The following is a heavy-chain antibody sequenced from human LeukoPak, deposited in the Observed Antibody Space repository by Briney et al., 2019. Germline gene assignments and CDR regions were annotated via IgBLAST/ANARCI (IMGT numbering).Heavy chain of an antibody. CDR1: GYSISSGYY. V-gene: IGHV4-38-2*01. J-gene: IGHJ6*04. CDR2: IYHSGST. Sequence: PSETLSLTCAVSGYSISSGYYWGWIRQPPGKGLEWIGSIYHSGSTYYNPSLKSRVTISVDTSKNQFSLKLSSVTAADTAVYYCARVIDIPYYYGMDVRGKGTTVTVSS. D-gene: IGHD3-16*02. CDR3: ARVIDIPYYYGMDV.